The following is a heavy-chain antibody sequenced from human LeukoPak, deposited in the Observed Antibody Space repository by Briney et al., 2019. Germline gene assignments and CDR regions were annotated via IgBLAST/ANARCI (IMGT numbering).Heavy chain of an antibody. V-gene: IGHV3-23*01. CDR2: ISGSGGST. D-gene: IGHD3-10*01. CDR3: ARDIKGRYFDY. Sequence: GALRLSCAASGFTFSSYAMSWVRQAPGKGLEWVSAISGSGGSTYYADSVKGRFTISRDNSKNTLYLQMNSLRAEDTAVYYCARDIKGRYFDYWGQGTLVTVSS. J-gene: IGHJ4*02. CDR1: GFTFSSYA.